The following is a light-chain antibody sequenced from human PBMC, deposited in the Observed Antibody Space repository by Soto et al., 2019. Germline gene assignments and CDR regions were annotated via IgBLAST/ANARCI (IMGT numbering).Light chain of an antibody. CDR3: SSYAGSSNV. V-gene: IGLV2-8*01. Sequence: QSVLAQPPSASGSPGQSVAISCTGTSSDVGGYNYVSWYQQHPGKAPKLMIYEVNKRPSGVPDRFSGSKSGNTASLTVSGLQAEDEDDYYCSSYAGSSNVFGTGIKVTVL. CDR1: SSDVGGYNY. J-gene: IGLJ1*01. CDR2: EVN.